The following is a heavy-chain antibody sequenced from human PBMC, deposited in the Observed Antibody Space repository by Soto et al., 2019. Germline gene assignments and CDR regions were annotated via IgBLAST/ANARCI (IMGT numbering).Heavy chain of an antibody. J-gene: IGHJ4*02. CDR3: VEGWNDF. CDR1: GFMFSSAW. D-gene: IGHD1-1*01. Sequence: EVKVVESGGDFVKPGGTLRLSCATSGFMFSSAWMSWVRQAPGKGLEWVGRIKSRSDGGARDYAAPVKGRFNISRDDSKHMVYLQMDRLKVEDSAVYYCVEGWNDFWGQGTLVTVSS. V-gene: IGHV3-15*01. CDR2: IKSRSDGGAR.